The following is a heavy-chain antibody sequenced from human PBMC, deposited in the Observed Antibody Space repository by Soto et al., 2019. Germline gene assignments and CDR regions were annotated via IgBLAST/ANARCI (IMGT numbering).Heavy chain of an antibody. V-gene: IGHV1-18*01. Sequence: HVQLVQSGGELKKPGASATVSCNPSGYTFNTYFITWVRQAPGQGLEWMGWISPHNGNTTYAEKFQGRVTMTADTITKTAYMELTNLRIDDTAVYYCERDTGNSCDYWGQGTPVTFSS. CDR2: ISPHNGNT. J-gene: IGHJ4*02. CDR3: ERDTGNSCDY. CDR1: GYTFNTYF.